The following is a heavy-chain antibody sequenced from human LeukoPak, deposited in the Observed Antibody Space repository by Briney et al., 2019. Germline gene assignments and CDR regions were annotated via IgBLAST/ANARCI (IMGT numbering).Heavy chain of an antibody. CDR2: IYSGGST. D-gene: IGHD1-26*01. CDR1: GFTVSTSY. CDR3: ARDTTYSP. J-gene: IGHJ5*02. V-gene: IGHV3-66*02. Sequence: PGGSLRLSCAASGFTVSTSYMNWVRQAPGKGLQWVSTIYSGGSTFHAGSVKGRFTVSRDNSRNTLYLQMDSLRPEDTAVYYCARDTTYSPWGQGTLVTVSS.